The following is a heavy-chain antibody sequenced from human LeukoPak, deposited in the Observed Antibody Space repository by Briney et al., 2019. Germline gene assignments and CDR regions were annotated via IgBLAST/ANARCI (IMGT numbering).Heavy chain of an antibody. CDR2: IYYSGST. Sequence: SETLSLTCTVSGGSISSSSYYWGWIRQPPGKGLEWIGSIYYSGSTYYNPSLKSRVTISVDTSKNQFSLKLSSVTAADTAVYYCLSYYYDISGYYYFDYWGQGTLVTVSS. CDR1: GGSISSSSYY. V-gene: IGHV4-39*01. J-gene: IGHJ4*02. CDR3: LSYYYDISGYYYFDY. D-gene: IGHD3-22*01.